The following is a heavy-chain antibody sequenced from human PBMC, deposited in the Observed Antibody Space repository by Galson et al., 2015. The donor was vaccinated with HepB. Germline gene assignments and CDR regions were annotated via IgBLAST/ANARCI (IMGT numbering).Heavy chain of an antibody. V-gene: IGHV3-21*01. Sequence: SLRLSCAASGFTFSSYSMNWVRQAPGKGLEWVSSISSSSSYIYYADSVKGRFTISRDNAKNSLYLQMNSLRAEDTAVYYCARDDYYGSGSADYWGQGTLVTVSS. CDR3: ARDDYYGSGSADY. CDR1: GFTFSSYS. CDR2: ISSSSSYI. J-gene: IGHJ4*02. D-gene: IGHD3-10*01.